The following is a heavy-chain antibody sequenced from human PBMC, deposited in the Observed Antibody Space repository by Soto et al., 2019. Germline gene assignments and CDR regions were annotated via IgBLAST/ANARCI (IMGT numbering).Heavy chain of an antibody. J-gene: IGHJ5*02. V-gene: IGHV1-8*01. CDR2: MNPGSGDT. Sequence: ASVKVSCTASGYSFTNHDVSWVRPATGQGLEWMGWMNPGSGDTGYAQKFQGRVTMTRDISIATAYMELSSLRSDDTAIYYCARMATFGSLNWFDPWGQGTLVTVSA. CDR3: ARMATFGSLNWFDP. D-gene: IGHD3-16*01. CDR1: GYSFTNHD.